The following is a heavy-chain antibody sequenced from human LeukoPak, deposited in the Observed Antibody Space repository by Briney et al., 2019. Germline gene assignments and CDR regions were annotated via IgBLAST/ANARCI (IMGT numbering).Heavy chain of an antibody. J-gene: IGHJ4*02. CDR2: IYHSGGT. V-gene: IGHV4-39*01. CDR3: ASLIAAGYFDH. D-gene: IGHD6-13*01. Sequence: PSETLSLTCTVSGGSISSSSYSWGWIRQLPGKGLEWIGVIYHSGGTYYNPSLKSRLTMSVDTSKNQFSLKLSSVTATDTAVYYCASLIAAGYFDHWGQGTLVTVSS. CDR1: GGSISSSSYS.